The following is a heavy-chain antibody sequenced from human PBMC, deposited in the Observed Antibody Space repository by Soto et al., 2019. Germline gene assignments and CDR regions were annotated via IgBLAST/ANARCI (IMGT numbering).Heavy chain of an antibody. V-gene: IGHV4-59*01. CDR3: ARVRRGYSYGLFDY. D-gene: IGHD5-18*01. CDR1: GGSISSYY. J-gene: IGHJ4*02. Sequence: SETLSLTCTVSGGSISSYYWSWIRQPPGKGLEWIGYIYYSGSTNYNPSLKSRVTISVDTSKNQFSLKLSSVTAADTAVYYCARVRRGYSYGLFDYWGQGTLVTVSS. CDR2: IYYSGST.